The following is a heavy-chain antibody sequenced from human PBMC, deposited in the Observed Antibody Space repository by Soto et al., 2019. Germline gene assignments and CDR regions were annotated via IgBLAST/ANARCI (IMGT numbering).Heavy chain of an antibody. V-gene: IGHV1-2*02. D-gene: IGHD3-3*01. CDR1: GYPVTAYY. Sequence: QLHLVQSGAVVKKPGASVTVSCSASGYPVTAYYMHWVRQAPGRGLEWMGGINPATGAAKYTQTFQGRVTKTWDTSPSTVFMGLSGLKTEETAVFYCARGGGVGVAGSAAFDMWGQGTLVTVSS. J-gene: IGHJ3*02. CDR2: INPATGAA. CDR3: ARGGGVGVAGSAAFDM.